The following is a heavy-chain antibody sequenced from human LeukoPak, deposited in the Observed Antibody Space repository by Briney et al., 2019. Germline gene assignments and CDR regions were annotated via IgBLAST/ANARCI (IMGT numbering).Heavy chain of an antibody. CDR1: GFTFSDFV. J-gene: IGHJ4*01. V-gene: IGHV3-23*01. D-gene: IGHD3-22*01. CDR3: GLYYDSRGYY. Sequence: PGGSLRLSCAASGFTFSDFVMRWVRQAPGKGLEWVSSISGSGGSTYYADSVKGRFTISRDNSKNTLYLQMNRLRAEDTAVYYCGLYYDSRGYYWGQGTLVSVSS. CDR2: ISGSGGST.